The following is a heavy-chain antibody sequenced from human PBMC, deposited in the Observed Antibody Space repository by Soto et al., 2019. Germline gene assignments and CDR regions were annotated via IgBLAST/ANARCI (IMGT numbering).Heavy chain of an antibody. J-gene: IGHJ2*01. CDR2: ISSSGSTI. D-gene: IGHD2-2*01. CDR1: GFTFSDYY. V-gene: IGHV3-11*01. CDR3: AREGDYCSSTSCYYPYWYFDL. Sequence: QVQLVESGGGLVKPGGSLRLSCAASGFTFSDYYMSWIRQAPGKGLEWVSYISSSGSTIYYADSVKGRFTISRDNAKNLLYLQMNSLRAEDTAVYYCAREGDYCSSTSCYYPYWYFDLWGRGTLVTVSS.